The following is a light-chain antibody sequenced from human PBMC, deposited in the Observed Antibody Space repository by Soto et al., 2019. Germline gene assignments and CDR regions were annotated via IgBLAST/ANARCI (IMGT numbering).Light chain of an antibody. CDR2: AAS. Sequence: DIQVTQSPSSLSASVGDRVTITCRASQSISSYLNWYRQKPGRAPNLLSYAASKLQSGVPSRFSGSGSGTDFTLTISSLQPGDLAIYYCHQSYSAPWTFGQGTKVAIK. V-gene: IGKV1-39*01. CDR1: QSISSY. J-gene: IGKJ1*01. CDR3: HQSYSAPWT.